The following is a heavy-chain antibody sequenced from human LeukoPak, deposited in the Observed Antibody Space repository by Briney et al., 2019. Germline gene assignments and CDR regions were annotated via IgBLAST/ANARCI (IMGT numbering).Heavy chain of an antibody. V-gene: IGHV3-15*01. D-gene: IGHD3-16*02. CDR3: ATANTYYDYVWGSARYIY. CDR1: GFTFSTAW. Sequence: PGGSLRLSCAGSGFTFSTAWPTWVRQTPGKGLEWVGHIKSRNDGGTTDYAAPVTGRFTISRDDSKNTVYLQMSSLKTEDTAVYYCATANTYYDYVWGSARYIYWGQGTLVTVSS. CDR2: IKSRNDGGTT. J-gene: IGHJ4*02.